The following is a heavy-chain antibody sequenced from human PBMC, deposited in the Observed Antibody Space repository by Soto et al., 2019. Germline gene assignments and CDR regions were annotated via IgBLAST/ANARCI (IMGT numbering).Heavy chain of an antibody. Sequence: PVRSLRLSGAASGCTVSSYAMSWVRQAPGKGLEWVSAISGSGGSTYYADSVKGRFTISRDNSKNTLYLQMNSLRAEDTAVYYCARDLFEEQWLNYWGQGTLVTVSS. CDR1: GCTVSSYA. D-gene: IGHD6-19*01. CDR3: ARDLFEEQWLNY. CDR2: ISGSGGST. V-gene: IGHV3-23*01. J-gene: IGHJ4*02.